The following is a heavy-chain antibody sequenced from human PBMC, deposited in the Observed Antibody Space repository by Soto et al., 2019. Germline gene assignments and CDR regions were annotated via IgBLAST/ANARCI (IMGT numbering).Heavy chain of an antibody. V-gene: IGHV3-30*18. D-gene: IGHD6-6*01. CDR3: AKEMYPRTVLDSSSPWGDY. Sequence: PGGSLRLSCAVSGFTFSDYGMHWVRQAPGKGLEWVAVMSYAGTYKYYADSVKGRFTISRDLSGNTLFLQMNSLRLEDMAVYFCAKEMYPRTVLDSSSPWGDYWGQGTLVTVSS. J-gene: IGHJ4*02. CDR1: GFTFSDYG. CDR2: MSYAGTYK.